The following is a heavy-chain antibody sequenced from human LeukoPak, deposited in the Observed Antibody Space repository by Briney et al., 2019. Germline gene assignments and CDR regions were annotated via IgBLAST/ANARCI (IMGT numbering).Heavy chain of an antibody. CDR3: ARASYDYVWGSYRSPQYYFDY. J-gene: IGHJ4*02. D-gene: IGHD3-16*02. Sequence: SETLSLTCTVSGGSFSSGSYSWSWIRQPPGKGLEWIGYIYHSGSTYYNPSLKSRVTISVDRSKNQFSLKLSSVTAADTAVYYCARASYDYVWGSYRSPQYYFDYWGQGTLVTVSS. CDR1: GGSFSSGSYS. CDR2: IYHSGST. V-gene: IGHV4-30-2*01.